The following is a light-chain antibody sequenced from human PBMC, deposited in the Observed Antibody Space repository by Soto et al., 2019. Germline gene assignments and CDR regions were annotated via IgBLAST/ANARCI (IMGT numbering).Light chain of an antibody. Sequence: EIVMTQSPATLSVSPGERATLSCRASQSVSSNLAWYQQKPGQAPRLLIYGASTRATDIPARFSGSGSGTEFTLTISSLQSEDFAVYYGLQSNNWPPAFGQGTKLEI. J-gene: IGKJ2*01. CDR1: QSVSSN. V-gene: IGKV3-15*01. CDR2: GAS. CDR3: LQSNNWPPA.